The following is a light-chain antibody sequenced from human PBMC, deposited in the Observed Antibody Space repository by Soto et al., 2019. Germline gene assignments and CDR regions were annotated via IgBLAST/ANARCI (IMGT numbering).Light chain of an antibody. J-gene: IGKJ4*01. CDR1: QTISSW. CDR3: QQFNSYPLT. CDR2: KAS. V-gene: IGKV1-5*03. Sequence: DIQMTQSPSTLSASVGDRVTITCRASQTISSWLAWYQQKPGKAPKLLIYKASTLKSGVPSRFSGSGSGTEFTLTISSLQPEDFATYHCQQFNSYPLTFGGGTKVDIK.